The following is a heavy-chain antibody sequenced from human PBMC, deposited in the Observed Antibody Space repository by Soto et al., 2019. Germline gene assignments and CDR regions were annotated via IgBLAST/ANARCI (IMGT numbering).Heavy chain of an antibody. Sequence: KQSQTLSLTCTVSGGSISSYYWSWIRQPPGKGLEWIGYIYYSGSTNYNPSLKSRVTISVDTSKNQFSLKLSSVTAADTAVYYCARYCSSTSCYRFDYWGQGTLVTVSS. CDR1: GGSISSYY. CDR2: IYYSGST. CDR3: ARYCSSTSCYRFDY. D-gene: IGHD2-2*01. J-gene: IGHJ4*02. V-gene: IGHV4-59*01.